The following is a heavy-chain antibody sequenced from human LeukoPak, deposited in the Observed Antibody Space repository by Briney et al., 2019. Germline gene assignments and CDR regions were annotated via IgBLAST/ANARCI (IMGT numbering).Heavy chain of an antibody. Sequence: GGSLRLSCAASGFTVSSNYMSWVRQAPGKGLEWVSVIYSGGSTYYADSVKGRFTISRDNSKNTLYLQMNSLSAEDTAVYYCARERWFGERAFDIWGQGTMVTVSS. CDR2: IYSGGST. CDR1: GFTVSSNY. V-gene: IGHV3-66*01. CDR3: ARERWFGERAFDI. J-gene: IGHJ3*02. D-gene: IGHD3-10*01.